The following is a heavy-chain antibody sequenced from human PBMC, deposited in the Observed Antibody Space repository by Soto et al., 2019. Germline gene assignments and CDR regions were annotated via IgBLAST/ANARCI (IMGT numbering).Heavy chain of an antibody. J-gene: IGHJ4*02. CDR2: TYYRSQFYH. V-gene: IGHV6-1*01. CDR1: GDSVSSSSGA. Sequence: PSQTLSLTCVASGDSVSSSSGAWIWIRQSPSRGLEWLGRTYYRSQFYHDYAISVRGRISINPDTTRNQFSLQLNSVTPEDTAVYYCAGNAWNSVTSRDFWGQGSLVTVSS. D-gene: IGHD1-1*01. CDR3: AGNAWNSVTSRDF.